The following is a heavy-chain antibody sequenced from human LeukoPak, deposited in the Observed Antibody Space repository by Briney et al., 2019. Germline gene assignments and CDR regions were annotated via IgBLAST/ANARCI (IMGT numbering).Heavy chain of an antibody. D-gene: IGHD3-10*01. CDR3: ARESITMVRGARVRWFDP. CDR1: GGSFSGYY. V-gene: IGHV4-34*01. CDR2: INHSGST. J-gene: IGHJ5*02. Sequence: NASETLSLTCAVYGGSFSGYYWSWIRQPPGKGLEWIGEINHSGSTNYNPSLKSRVTISVDTSKNQFSLKLSSVTAADTAVYYCARESITMVRGARVRWFDPWGQGTLVTVSS.